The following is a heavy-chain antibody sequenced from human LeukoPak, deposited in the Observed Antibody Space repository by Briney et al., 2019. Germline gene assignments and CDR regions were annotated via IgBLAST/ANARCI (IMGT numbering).Heavy chain of an antibody. Sequence: SETLSLTCTVSGDSISSGVHYWSWIRQPAGKGLEWIGRIYTSGSTNYNPSLQSRVSLSLDTSKNQFALNLTSVTAADTAVYYCARGYCSGGSCSWPYYYYYMDVWGKGTTVTISS. CDR3: ARGYCSGGSCSWPYYYYYMDV. V-gene: IGHV4-61*02. CDR2: IYTSGST. D-gene: IGHD2-15*01. J-gene: IGHJ6*03. CDR1: GDSISSGVHY.